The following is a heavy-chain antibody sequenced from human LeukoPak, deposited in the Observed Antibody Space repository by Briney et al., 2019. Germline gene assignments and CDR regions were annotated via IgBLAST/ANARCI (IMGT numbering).Heavy chain of an antibody. J-gene: IGHJ6*04. CDR3: AELGITMIGGV. V-gene: IGHV3-48*03. CDR1: GFTFSSYE. D-gene: IGHD3-10*02. CDR2: ISSSGSTI. Sequence: GGSLRLSCAASGFTFSSYEMNWVRQAPGKGLEWVSYISSSGSTIYYADSVKGRFTISRDNAKNSLYLTMNSLRAEDTAVYYCAELGITMIGGVWGKGTTVTISS.